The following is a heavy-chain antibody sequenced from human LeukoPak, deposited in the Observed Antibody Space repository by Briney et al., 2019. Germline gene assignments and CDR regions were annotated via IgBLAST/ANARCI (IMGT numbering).Heavy chain of an antibody. CDR2: IFYSGST. Sequence: KSSETLSLTCTVSGGSISGFYWSWIRQPTGKELQCIGSIFYSGSTNYNPSLKSRVTISVDTSKNQFSLKLNSVTAADTAVYYCARRSWTSEWYFDLWGRGTLVTVSS. CDR3: ARRSWTSEWYFDL. J-gene: IGHJ2*01. D-gene: IGHD1-26*01. CDR1: GGSISGFY. V-gene: IGHV4-59*08.